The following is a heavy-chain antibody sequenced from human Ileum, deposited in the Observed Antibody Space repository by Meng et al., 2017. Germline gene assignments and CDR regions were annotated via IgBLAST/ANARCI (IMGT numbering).Heavy chain of an antibody. Sequence: QGQRQESGPRLVKPSGTLSLTCAVSGGSINSYVWWSWVRQAPGKGLEWIGEIYPGGSINYNPSLKSRVTISADTSKNQFSLSLDSVTAADTAVYYCVRNDYCSGGTCYPHFDYWGQGTLVTVSS. CDR3: VRNDYCSGGTCYPHFDY. J-gene: IGHJ4*02. CDR2: IYPGGSI. CDR1: GGSINSYVW. V-gene: IGHV4-4*02. D-gene: IGHD2-15*01.